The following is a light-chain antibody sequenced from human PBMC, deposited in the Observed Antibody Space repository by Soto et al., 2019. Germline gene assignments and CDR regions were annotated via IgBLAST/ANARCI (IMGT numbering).Light chain of an antibody. CDR1: NSDVGGYNF. CDR3: ISYTSSSTLV. CDR2: DVT. V-gene: IGLV2-14*01. J-gene: IGLJ1*01. Sequence: QSALTQPAFVSGSPGQSITISCTGTNSDVGGYNFVSWYQQHPGKVPKLMIYDVTSRPSGVSNRFSGSKSGNTASLTISGLQAEDEADYYCISYTSSSTLVFGTGTKVTVL.